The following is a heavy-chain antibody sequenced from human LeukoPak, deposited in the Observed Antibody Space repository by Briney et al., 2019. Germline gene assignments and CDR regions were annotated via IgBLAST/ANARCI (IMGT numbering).Heavy chain of an antibody. CDR1: GYSLSSGYY. CDR3: ARVVAVAGTPYFDY. CDR2: IYHSGST. J-gene: IGHJ4*02. D-gene: IGHD6-19*01. Sequence: SETLSLTCAVSGYSLSSGYYWGWIRQPPGKGLEWIGSIYHSGSTYYNPSLKSRVTISVDTSKNQFSLKLSSVTAADTAVYYCARVVAVAGTPYFDYWGQGTLVTVSS. V-gene: IGHV4-38-2*01.